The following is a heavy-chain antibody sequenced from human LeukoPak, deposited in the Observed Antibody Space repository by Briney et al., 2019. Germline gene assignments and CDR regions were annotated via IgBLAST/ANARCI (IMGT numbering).Heavy chain of an antibody. D-gene: IGHD6-19*01. CDR1: GFTFSSHW. Sequence: GGSLRLSCAASGFTFSSHWMHWVRQAPGKGLVWVSRINGDGSNTTYADSVKGRFTISRDNAKNTLYLQMNSLRAEDTAVYYCATAVSVAGDSWGQGTLVTVSS. CDR3: ATAVSVAGDS. V-gene: IGHV3-74*03. J-gene: IGHJ5*01. CDR2: INGDGSNT.